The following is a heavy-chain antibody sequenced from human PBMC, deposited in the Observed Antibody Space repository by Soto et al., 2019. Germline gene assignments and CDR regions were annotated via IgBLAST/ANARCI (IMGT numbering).Heavy chain of an antibody. CDR1: GGSFSGYY. CDR2: INHSGST. CDR3: ARRQYSSGWYGWFDP. D-gene: IGHD6-19*01. J-gene: IGHJ5*02. V-gene: IGHV4-34*01. Sequence: ASETLSLTCAVYGGSFSGYYWSWIRQPPGKGLEWIGEINHSGSTNYNPSLKSRVTISVDTSKNQFSLKLSSVTAADTAVYYCARRQYSSGWYGWFDPWGQGTLVTVSS.